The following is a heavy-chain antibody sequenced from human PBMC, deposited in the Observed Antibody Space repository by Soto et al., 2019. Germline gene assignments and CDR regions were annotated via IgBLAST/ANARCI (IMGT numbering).Heavy chain of an antibody. D-gene: IGHD3-10*01. J-gene: IGHJ4*02. CDR1: GFTFSSYA. Sequence: LRLSCAASGFTFSSYAMSWVRQAPGKGLEWVSAISGSGGSTYYADSVKGRFTISRDNSKNTLYLQMNSLRAEDTAVYYCAARLRGVRNSDYWGQGTLVTVSS. V-gene: IGHV3-23*01. CDR2: ISGSGGST. CDR3: AARLRGVRNSDY.